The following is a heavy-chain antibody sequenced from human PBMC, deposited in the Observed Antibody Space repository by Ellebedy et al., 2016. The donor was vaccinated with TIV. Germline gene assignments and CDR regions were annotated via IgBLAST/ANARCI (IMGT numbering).Heavy chain of an antibody. D-gene: IGHD6-13*01. Sequence: PSETLSLTCIVSGGSISSYYWSWIRQPPGKGLEWIGYIYYNGSTNYNPSLKSRVTISVDTSKNQFSLKLSSVTASDTAVYYCARDGNSWYGDGFDIWGHGTMVTVSS. CDR1: GGSISSYY. CDR3: ARDGNSWYGDGFDI. V-gene: IGHV4-59*01. CDR2: IYYNGST. J-gene: IGHJ3*02.